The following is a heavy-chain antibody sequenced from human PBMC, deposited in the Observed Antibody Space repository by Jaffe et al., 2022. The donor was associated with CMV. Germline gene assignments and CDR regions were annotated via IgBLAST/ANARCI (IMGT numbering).Heavy chain of an antibody. Sequence: QVQVQQWGAGLLKPSETLSLTCAVSGGSSSSYYWTWIRQPPGKGLEWIAEITHSGSTNYNPSLKSRVTMSADTSKNQSSLKLTSVTAADTAVYYCALEFYVWGQGTLVTVSS. J-gene: IGHJ3*01. CDR3: ALEFYV. CDR1: GGSSSSYY. D-gene: IGHD3-10*01. CDR2: ITHSGST. V-gene: IGHV4-34*02.